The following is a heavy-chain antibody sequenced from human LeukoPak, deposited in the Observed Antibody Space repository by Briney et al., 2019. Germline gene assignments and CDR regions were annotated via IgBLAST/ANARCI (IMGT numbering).Heavy chain of an antibody. CDR2: IDSDGSST. V-gene: IGHV3-74*01. Sequence: GGSLRLSCAASGFTFSNYWMHWVRQAPGKGLVWVSRIDSDGSSTRYADSVKGRFTISRDNAKNTLYLQMNSLRAEDTAVYYCGRELDWLPTLDYWGQGTLVTVSS. D-gene: IGHD3-9*01. CDR3: GRELDWLPTLDY. CDR1: GFTFSNYW. J-gene: IGHJ4*02.